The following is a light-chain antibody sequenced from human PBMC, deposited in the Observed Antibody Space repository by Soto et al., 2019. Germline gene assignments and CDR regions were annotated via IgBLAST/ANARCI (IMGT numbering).Light chain of an antibody. CDR1: QSVSSN. Sequence: EIVMTQSPATLSVSPGERATLSCRASQSVSSNLAWYQQKPGQTPNLLIYVASTRATGIPARLSGSGSGTDFTLIISSLQSEDVAVYYCQQYNLWPLTFGGGTKVEFK. CDR2: VAS. J-gene: IGKJ4*01. CDR3: QQYNLWPLT. V-gene: IGKV3-15*01.